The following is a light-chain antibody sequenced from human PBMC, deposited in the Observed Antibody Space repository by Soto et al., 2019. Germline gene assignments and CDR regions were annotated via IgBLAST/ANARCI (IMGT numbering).Light chain of an antibody. CDR2: AAS. CDR3: KHFYSYPRT. Sequence: AIRMTQSPSSLSASTGDRVTITCRASQGISSYLAWYQQKPGKAPKLLIYAASTLQSGVPSRFSGSESGTDFTLTRICLRSKDLETFECKHFYSYPRTFGQG. V-gene: IGKV1-8*01. CDR1: QGISSY. J-gene: IGKJ1*01.